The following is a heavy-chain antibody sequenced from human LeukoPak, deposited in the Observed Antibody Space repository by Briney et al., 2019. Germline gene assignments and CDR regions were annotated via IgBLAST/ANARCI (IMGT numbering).Heavy chain of an antibody. V-gene: IGHV4-30-4*01. CDR3: ARGSRHYYDSSGWNDVFDI. CDR1: GGSISSGDYY. CDR2: IYYSGST. J-gene: IGHJ3*02. D-gene: IGHD3-22*01. Sequence: PSETLSLTCTVSGGSISSGDYYWSWIRQPPGKGLEWIGYIYYSGSTYYNPSLKSRVTISVDTSKNQFSLKLSSVTAADTAVYYCARGSRHYYDSSGWNDVFDIWGQGTMVTVSS.